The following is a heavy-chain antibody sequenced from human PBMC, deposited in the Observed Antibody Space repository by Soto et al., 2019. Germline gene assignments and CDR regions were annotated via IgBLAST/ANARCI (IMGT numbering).Heavy chain of an antibody. CDR1: GFTFSSYA. Sequence: GGSLRLSCAASGFTFSSYAMSWVRQAPGKGLEWVSAISGSGGSTYYADSVKGRFTISRDNSKNTLYLQMNSLRAEDTAVYYCAKDLRRYSSGWVDFDYWGQGTLVTVSS. CDR3: AKDLRRYSSGWVDFDY. V-gene: IGHV3-23*01. CDR2: ISGSGGST. D-gene: IGHD6-19*01. J-gene: IGHJ4*02.